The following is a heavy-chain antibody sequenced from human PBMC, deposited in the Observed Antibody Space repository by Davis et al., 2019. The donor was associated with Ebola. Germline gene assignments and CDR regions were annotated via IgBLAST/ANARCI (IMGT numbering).Heavy chain of an antibody. CDR3: ARLGWKSDY. Sequence: SETLSLTCTVSGGSISSSSYYWGWIRQPPGKGLEWIGDIYYSGRTHYSPSLKSRVTISVDASKNQFSLKLSSVTAADTAVYYCARLGWKSDYWGQGALVTVSS. J-gene: IGHJ4*02. CDR1: GGSISSSSYY. CDR2: IYYSGRT. V-gene: IGHV4-39*07. D-gene: IGHD6-19*01.